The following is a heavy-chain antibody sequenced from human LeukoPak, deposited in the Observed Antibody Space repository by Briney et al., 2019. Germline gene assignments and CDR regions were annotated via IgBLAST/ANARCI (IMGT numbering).Heavy chain of an antibody. V-gene: IGHV3-30*04. J-gene: IGHJ5*02. CDR3: ARDRYYDSSGYYYVPGWFDP. CDR1: GFTFSSYA. CDR2: ISYDGSNK. Sequence: GGSLRLSCAASGFTFSSYAMHWVRQAPGKGLEWVAVISYDGSNKYYADSVKGRFTISRDNSKNTLYLQMNSLRAEDTAVYYCARDRYYDSSGYYYVPGWFDPWGQGTLVTVSS. D-gene: IGHD3-22*01.